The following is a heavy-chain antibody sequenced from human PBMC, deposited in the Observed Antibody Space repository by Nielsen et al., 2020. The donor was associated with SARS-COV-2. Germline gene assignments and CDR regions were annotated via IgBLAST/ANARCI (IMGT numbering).Heavy chain of an antibody. D-gene: IGHD5-18*01. J-gene: IGHJ6*02. V-gene: IGHV4-34*01. CDR3: ARGYAVMVNLVWYYYGMDV. CDR2: INHSGST. CDR1: GGSFSGYY. Sequence: LETLSLTCAVYGGSFSGYYWSWIHQPPGTGLEWIGEINHSGSTNYNSSLKRRVTISVDTSKNQFSLKLSSVTAADTAVYYCARGYAVMVNLVWYYYGMDVWGHGTTVTVSS.